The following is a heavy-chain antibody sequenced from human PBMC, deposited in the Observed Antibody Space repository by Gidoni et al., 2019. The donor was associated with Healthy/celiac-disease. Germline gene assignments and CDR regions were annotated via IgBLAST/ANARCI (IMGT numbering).Heavy chain of an antibody. CDR2: IYHSGST. V-gene: IGHV4-38-2*01. J-gene: IGHJ3*02. D-gene: IGHD2-21*02. CDR1: GYSISSGYY. CDR3: AEYGGNSWAFDI. Sequence: QVQLQESGTGLVKSAETLYLTYAVTGYSISSGYYWGWIRQPPGKGLEWIGSIYHSGSTYYNPSLKSRVTISVDTSKNQFSLKLSSVTAADTAVYYCAEYGGNSWAFDIWGQGTMVTVSS.